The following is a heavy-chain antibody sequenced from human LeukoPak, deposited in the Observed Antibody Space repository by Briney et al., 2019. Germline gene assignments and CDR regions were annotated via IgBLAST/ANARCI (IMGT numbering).Heavy chain of an antibody. CDR3: AKDHRYYFVY. Sequence: PGGSLRLSCAASGFTFSSYGMHWVRQAPGKGLEWVAFIRYDGSNKYYADSVKGRFTISRDNSKNTLYLQMNSLRAEDTAVYCCAKDHRYYFVYWGQGTLVTVSS. J-gene: IGHJ4*02. CDR1: GFTFSSYG. CDR2: IRYDGSNK. V-gene: IGHV3-30*02.